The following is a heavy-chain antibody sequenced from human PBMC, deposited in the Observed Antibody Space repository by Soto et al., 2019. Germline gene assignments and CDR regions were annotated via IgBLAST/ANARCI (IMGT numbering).Heavy chain of an antibody. Sequence: SETLSLTCTVSGGSINDYCWGWIRQPAGKGLEWIGRIYTSGSTDYNPSLKSRVTISIDTSKNQFYLKVTSMTAADSAVYYCARERRVEIHDGYDLDCWGQGTLVT. CDR2: IYTSGST. D-gene: IGHD5-12*01. J-gene: IGHJ4*02. CDR1: GGSINDYC. V-gene: IGHV4-4*07. CDR3: ARERRVEIHDGYDLDC.